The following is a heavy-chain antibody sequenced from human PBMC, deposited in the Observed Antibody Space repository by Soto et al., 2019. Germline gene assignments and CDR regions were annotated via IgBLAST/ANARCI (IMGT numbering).Heavy chain of an antibody. Sequence: ASVKVSCKASGGTFSSYAISWVRQAPGQGLEWMGGIIPIFGTANYAQKFQGRVTITADKSTSTAYMELSSLRSEDTAVYYCAREMDTAGPTDYWGQGTLVTVSS. D-gene: IGHD5-18*01. CDR3: AREMDTAGPTDY. J-gene: IGHJ4*02. CDR1: GGTFSSYA. V-gene: IGHV1-69*06. CDR2: IIPIFGTA.